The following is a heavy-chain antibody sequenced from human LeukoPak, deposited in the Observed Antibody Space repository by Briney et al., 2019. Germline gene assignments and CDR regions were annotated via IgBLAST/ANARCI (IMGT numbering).Heavy chain of an antibody. Sequence: GSSVKVSCKASGGTFSSYAISWVRQAPGQGLEWMGGIIPIFGTANYAQKFQGRVTITTDESTSTAYMELSSLRSEDTAVYYCARSPLDSSGYYHLYYFDYWGQGTLVTVSS. D-gene: IGHD3-22*01. V-gene: IGHV1-69*05. J-gene: IGHJ4*02. CDR1: GGTFSSYA. CDR2: IIPIFGTA. CDR3: ARSPLDSSGYYHLYYFDY.